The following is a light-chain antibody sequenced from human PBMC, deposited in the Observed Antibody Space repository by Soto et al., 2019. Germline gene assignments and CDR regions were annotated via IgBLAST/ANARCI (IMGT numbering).Light chain of an antibody. Sequence: QSVLTQPPSAPGTPGQRVTISCSVSSSNIGSNTVNWYRQLPGTAPKLLIYSNDQRPSGVPDRFSGSKSGTSASLAISGLQSEDEADYYCAAWDDSLNGYVFATGTKVTVL. CDR3: AAWDDSLNGYV. CDR1: SSNIGSNT. CDR2: SND. J-gene: IGLJ1*01. V-gene: IGLV1-44*01.